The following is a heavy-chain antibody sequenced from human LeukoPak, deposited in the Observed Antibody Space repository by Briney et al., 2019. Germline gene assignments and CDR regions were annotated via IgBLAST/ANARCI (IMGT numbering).Heavy chain of an antibody. V-gene: IGHV1-2*02. D-gene: IGHD2-15*01. CDR3: AREDCSGSSCYPGVY. CDR1: GYTFTGYY. J-gene: IGHJ4*02. CDR2: INPNSGGT. Sequence: ASVKVSCKASGYTFTGYYMHWVRQAPGQGLEWMGWINPNSGGTNYAQKFQGRVTMTTDTSTSTAYMELRSLRSDDTAVYYCAREDCSGSSCYPGVYWGQGTLVTVSS.